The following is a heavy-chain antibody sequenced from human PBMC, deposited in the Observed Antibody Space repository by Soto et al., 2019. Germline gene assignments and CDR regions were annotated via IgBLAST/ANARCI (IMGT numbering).Heavy chain of an antibody. Sequence: AAVKVSCKASGDTFTSYGISWVRQAPGQGLEWMGWISAYNGNTNYAQKLQGRVTMTTDTSTSTAYMELRSLRSDDTAVYYCARDHMVRGTGWYYYYGMDVWGQGTTVTVSS. J-gene: IGHJ6*02. CDR3: ARDHMVRGTGWYYYYGMDV. V-gene: IGHV1-18*04. CDR1: GDTFTSYG. D-gene: IGHD3-10*01. CDR2: ISAYNGNT.